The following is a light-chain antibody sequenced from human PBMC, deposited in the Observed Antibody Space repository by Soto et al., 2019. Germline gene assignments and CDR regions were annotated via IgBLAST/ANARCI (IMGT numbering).Light chain of an antibody. CDR3: ISYTAVSTRVV. CDR1: SSDVCGYNY. J-gene: IGLJ2*01. Sequence: QLVLTQPASVSGSPGQSITISCTGTSSDVCGYNYVSWYQQHPGKAPKLLIYDVNKRPSGVSNRFSGSKSGNTASLTISGLQAEDEADYYCISYTAVSTRVVFGGGTKLTVL. V-gene: IGLV2-14*01. CDR2: DVN.